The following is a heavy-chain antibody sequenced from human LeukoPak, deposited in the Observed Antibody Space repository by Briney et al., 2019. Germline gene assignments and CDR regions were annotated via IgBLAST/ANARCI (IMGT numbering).Heavy chain of an antibody. V-gene: IGHV1-2*02. CDR2: INPNRGDT. CDR1: GYTFTGYY. D-gene: IGHD3/OR15-3a*01. Sequence: ASVKVSCKASGYTFTGYYIHWVRQAPGQGLEWMGWINPNRGDTNYAQKFKGRVTMTRNTSIRTAYMELSSLRSEDTAVYYCARGPGLVHWGQGTLVTVSS. CDR3: ARGPGLVH. J-gene: IGHJ4*02.